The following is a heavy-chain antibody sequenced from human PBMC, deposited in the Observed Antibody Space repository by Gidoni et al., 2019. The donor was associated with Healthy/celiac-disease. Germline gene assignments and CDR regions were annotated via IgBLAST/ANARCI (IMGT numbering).Heavy chain of an antibody. CDR1: GGSISSLNYY. V-gene: IGHV4-39*01. D-gene: IGHD1-26*01. J-gene: IGHJ6*02. CDR2: IYYSGNT. CDR3: ARRSGELLRYYYYGMDV. Sequence: QVQLQESGPVLVKPSETLSLTCSVSGGSISSLNYYWGWIRQPPGKGLEWIGSIYYSGNTYYNPSLKSRVTISVDTSNNRFSLKLSSVTAADAAVYYCARRSGELLRYYYYGMDVWGQGTTVTVSS.